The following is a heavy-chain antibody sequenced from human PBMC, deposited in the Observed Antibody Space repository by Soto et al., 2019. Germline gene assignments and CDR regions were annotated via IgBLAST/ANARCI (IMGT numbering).Heavy chain of an antibody. D-gene: IGHD3-22*01. CDR2: ISGSGGST. Sequence: LRLSCAASGFTFSSYAMSWVRQAPGKGLEWVSVISGSGGSTYYADSVKGRFTISRDNSKNTLYLQMNSLRAEDTAVYYCAKADYYDSSGYPYFDYWGQGTLVTVSS. CDR3: AKADYYDSSGYPYFDY. V-gene: IGHV3-23*01. J-gene: IGHJ4*02. CDR1: GFTFSSYA.